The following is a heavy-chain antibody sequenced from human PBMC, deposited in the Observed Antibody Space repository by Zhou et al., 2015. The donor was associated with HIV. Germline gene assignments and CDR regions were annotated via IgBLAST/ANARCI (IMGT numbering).Heavy chain of an antibody. Sequence: QVQLVQSGAEVKKPGASVKVSCKTSGYTFIDYYIHWVRQAPGQGLEWMGRINPKSGGTNYPQKFQGRVTMTRDTSISTAYMELSRLRSDDTAVYYCARVWDFYGYGERTSWGQGTLVTVSS. CDR3: ARVWDFYGYGERTS. CDR2: INPKSGGT. D-gene: IGHD5-18*01. J-gene: IGHJ4*02. V-gene: IGHV1-2*02. CDR1: GYTFIDYY.